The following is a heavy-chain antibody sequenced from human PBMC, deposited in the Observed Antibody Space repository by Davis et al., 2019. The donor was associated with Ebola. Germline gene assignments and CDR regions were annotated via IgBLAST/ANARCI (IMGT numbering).Heavy chain of an antibody. Sequence: AASVKVSCKASGYTFTSYGISWVRQAPGQGIEWMGWISAYNGNTNYAQKLQGRVTMTTDTSTSTAYMELRSLRSEDTAVYYCAREGSSDSSGWYPFDYWGQGTLVTVSS. CDR2: ISAYNGNT. CDR3: AREGSSDSSGWYPFDY. J-gene: IGHJ4*02. V-gene: IGHV1-18*01. CDR1: GYTFTSYG. D-gene: IGHD6-19*01.